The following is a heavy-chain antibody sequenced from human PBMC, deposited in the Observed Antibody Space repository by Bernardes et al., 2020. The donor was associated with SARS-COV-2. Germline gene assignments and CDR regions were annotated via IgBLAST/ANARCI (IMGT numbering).Heavy chain of an antibody. J-gene: IGHJ4*02. D-gene: IGHD1-26*01. CDR3: ARERRLRMGPVGWDY. Sequence: SETLSLTCTVSGGSIRSYYWSWIRQPPGQGLEWIGYIYYSGSTNYNPSLKSRVTISVDTSKNQFSLKLSSVTAADTAVYYCARERRLRMGPVGWDYWGQGTLVTVSS. CDR2: IYYSGST. V-gene: IGHV4-59*01. CDR1: GGSIRSYY.